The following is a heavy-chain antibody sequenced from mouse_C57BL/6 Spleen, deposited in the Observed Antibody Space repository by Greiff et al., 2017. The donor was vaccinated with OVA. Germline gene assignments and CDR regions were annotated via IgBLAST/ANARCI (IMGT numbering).Heavy chain of an antibody. J-gene: IGHJ3*01. D-gene: IGHD1-1*02. CDR3: ARGVDLNSLFAD. CDR2: IDPGSGGT. CDR1: GYAFTNYL. V-gene: IGHV1-54*01. Sequence: QVQLQQSGAELVRPGTSVKVSCKASGYAFTNYLIQWVKQRPGRGLEWIGRIDPGSGGTNYNEKFKGKATLTADKSSSTAYMQLSSLTSEDSAVCCRARGVDLNSLFADWGKGTLVTVSA.